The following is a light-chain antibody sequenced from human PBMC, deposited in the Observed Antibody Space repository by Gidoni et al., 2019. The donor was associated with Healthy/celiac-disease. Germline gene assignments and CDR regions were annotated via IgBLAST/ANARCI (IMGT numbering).Light chain of an antibody. CDR2: DAS. Sequence: EIVMPQSPATLSVSPGERATPSCRASQSVSNNLAWYQQKPGRAPRLLIYDASTRANGIPARCSGSGSGTEFTIPISSLQSEDFAVYYCQQYNNWPPLTFGGGTKVEIK. CDR1: QSVSNN. V-gene: IGKV3-15*01. CDR3: QQYNNWPPLT. J-gene: IGKJ4*01.